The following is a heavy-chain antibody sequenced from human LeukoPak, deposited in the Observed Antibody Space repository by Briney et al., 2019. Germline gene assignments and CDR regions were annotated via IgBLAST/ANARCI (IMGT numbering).Heavy chain of an antibody. J-gene: IGHJ4*02. CDR2: VYYSAST. Sequence: SETLSLTCTVSGGSINGYYWSWVRQPPGKGLEWIGYVYYSASTNYNPSLKNRVTISVDTSKKQFPLRLSSVTAAETAVYYCARGIMTTVPTFDYWGQGTLVTVSS. CDR3: ARGIMTTVPTFDY. CDR1: GGSINGYY. V-gene: IGHV4-59*01. D-gene: IGHD4-17*01.